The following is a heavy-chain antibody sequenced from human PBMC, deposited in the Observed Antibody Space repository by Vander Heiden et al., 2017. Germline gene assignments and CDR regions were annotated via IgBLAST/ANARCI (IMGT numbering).Heavy chain of an antibody. Sequence: EVQLVESGGGLVQPGGSLILPCAGSGFTFSSSWMNWVRQAPGKGLEWVANIKQDGSEKYYVDSVKGRFTISRDNAKNSLYLQMNSLRAEDTAVYYCARPNAVAAFDYWGQGTLVTVSS. V-gene: IGHV3-7*01. CDR3: ARPNAVAAFDY. D-gene: IGHD6-19*01. CDR2: IKQDGSEK. CDR1: GFTFSSSW. J-gene: IGHJ4*02.